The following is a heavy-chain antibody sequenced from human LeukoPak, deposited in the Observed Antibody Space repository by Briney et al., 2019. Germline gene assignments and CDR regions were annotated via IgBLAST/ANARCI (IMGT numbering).Heavy chain of an antibody. V-gene: IGHV4-59*08. Sequence: SETLSLTCTVSGGSISSYYWSWIRQPPGKGLEWIGYIYYSGSTNYNPSLKSRVTISVDTSKNQFPLKLSSVTAADTAVYYCARHAPSDSSGWYYFDYWGQGTLVTVSS. CDR1: GGSISSYY. CDR2: IYYSGST. CDR3: ARHAPSDSSGWYYFDY. D-gene: IGHD6-19*01. J-gene: IGHJ4*02.